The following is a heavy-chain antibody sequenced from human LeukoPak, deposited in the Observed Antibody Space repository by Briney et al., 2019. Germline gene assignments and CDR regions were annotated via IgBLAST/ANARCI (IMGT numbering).Heavy chain of an antibody. CDR3: ARGLGYCTSTTCLLPFDY. CDR2: IYSGGST. D-gene: IGHD2-2*01. V-gene: IGHV3-53*01. Sequence: GGSPRLSCAASGFAVSTYYMTWVRQAPGKGLECVSVIYSGGSTYYADSVKGRFTVSRDNSKNTLYLQMNSLRAEDTAMYYCARGLGYCTSTTCLLPFDYWGQGTLVTVSS. J-gene: IGHJ4*02. CDR1: GFAVSTYY.